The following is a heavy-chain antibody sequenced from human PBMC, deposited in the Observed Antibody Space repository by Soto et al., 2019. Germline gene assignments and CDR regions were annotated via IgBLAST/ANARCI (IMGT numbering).Heavy chain of an antibody. CDR1: GFTCSDYY. J-gene: IGHJ4*02. D-gene: IGHD2-15*01. Sequence: PGRTVRLSCAASGFTCSDYYMSWIRQAPRKGLEWVSYISSNGSTIYYADSLKGRLTISRDNAKNSLYLQMNSLRAEDAAVYYCSCDRGGNRRYTYDYRTRGTLVPVSS. CDR3: SCDRGGNRRYTYDY. CDR2: ISSNGSTI. V-gene: IGHV3-11*01.